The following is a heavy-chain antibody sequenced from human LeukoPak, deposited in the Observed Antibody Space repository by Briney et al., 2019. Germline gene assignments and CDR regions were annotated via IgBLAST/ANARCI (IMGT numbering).Heavy chain of an antibody. CDR3: ARQISRYGSGGSCYSGWEFYFDY. CDR1: GFTFRSYE. J-gene: IGHJ4*02. D-gene: IGHD2-15*01. Sequence: PGGSLRLSGAAFGFTFRSYEMNSVREAPGKGLEGVSYISSSGSSIHSAHSVKGRFTISRDNAKNSLYLRMNSLRAEDTAVYHCARQISRYGSGGSCYSGWEFYFDYWGQGTPVTVSS. CDR2: ISSSGSSI. V-gene: IGHV3-48*03.